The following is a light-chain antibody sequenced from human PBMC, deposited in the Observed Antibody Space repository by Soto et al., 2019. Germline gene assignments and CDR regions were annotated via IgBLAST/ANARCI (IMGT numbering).Light chain of an antibody. Sequence: QSVLTQPASVSGSPGQPITISCTVTSSDVGSFDSVAWYQHNPGKAPKLMIYDVSNRPSGVSNRFSGSKSGNTASLSISGLQTEDEANYYCSSFTTSSTLVFGTGTKVTVL. V-gene: IGLV2-14*01. CDR2: DVS. CDR1: SSDVGSFDS. J-gene: IGLJ1*01. CDR3: SSFTTSSTLV.